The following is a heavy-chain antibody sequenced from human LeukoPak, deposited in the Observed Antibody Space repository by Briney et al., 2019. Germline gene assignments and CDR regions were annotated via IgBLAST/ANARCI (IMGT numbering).Heavy chain of an antibody. V-gene: IGHV4-39*01. CDR2: IYYSGST. CDR1: GGSISSSSYY. D-gene: IGHD6-19*01. Sequence: SETLSLTCTVSGGSISSSSYYWGWIRQPPGKGLEWIGSIYYSGSTYYNPSLKSRVTISVDTSKNQFSLKLSSVTAADTAVYYCARQEGQWLANFDYWGQGTLVTVSS. CDR3: ARQEGQWLANFDY. J-gene: IGHJ4*02.